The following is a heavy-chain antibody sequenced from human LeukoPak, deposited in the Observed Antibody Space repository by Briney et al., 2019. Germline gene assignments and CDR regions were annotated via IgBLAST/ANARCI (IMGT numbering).Heavy chain of an antibody. V-gene: IGHV1-24*01. CDR2: FDPEDGET. CDR1: AYTLTYRC. CDR3: ATDLDHHTMFRGARDY. J-gene: IGHJ4*02. D-gene: IGHD3-10*01. Sequence: AASVKVSCKFSAYTLTYRCKHWLWLAPGKGLEWMGGFDPEDGETIYAQKFQGRVTMTEDTSTDTAYMELSSLRSEDTAVYYCATDLDHHTMFRGARDYWGQGTLVTVSS.